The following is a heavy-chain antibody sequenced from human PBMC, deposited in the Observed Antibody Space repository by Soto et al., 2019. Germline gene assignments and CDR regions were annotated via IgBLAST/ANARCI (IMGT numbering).Heavy chain of an antibody. D-gene: IGHD2-2*01. Sequence: PSETLSLTCAVYGGSFSGYYWSWIRQPPGKGLKWIGEINHSGSTNYNPSLKSRVTISVDTSKNQFSLKLSSVTAADTAVFYCARLAGYCSGTSCYGYYGMDVWGQGTTVTVSS. V-gene: IGHV4-34*01. J-gene: IGHJ6*02. CDR2: INHSGST. CDR3: ARLAGYCSGTSCYGYYGMDV. CDR1: GGSFSGYY.